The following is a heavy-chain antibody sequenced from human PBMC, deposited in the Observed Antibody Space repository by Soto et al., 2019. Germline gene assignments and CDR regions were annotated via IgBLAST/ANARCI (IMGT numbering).Heavy chain of an antibody. J-gene: IGHJ6*02. CDR1: GDSVSRGRYY. CDR3: AREGGSSWKTYFFNYGMDV. CDR2: IYYSGRT. D-gene: IGHD6-13*01. V-gene: IGHV4-61*01. Sequence: SEALSLTCTVSGDSVSRGRYYWSWVRQAPGKGLEWIGNIYYSGRTSYNPSLKSRVTISVDTSKNQFSLKVNSVTAADTAIYFCAREGGSSWKTYFFNYGMDVWGQGTTVT.